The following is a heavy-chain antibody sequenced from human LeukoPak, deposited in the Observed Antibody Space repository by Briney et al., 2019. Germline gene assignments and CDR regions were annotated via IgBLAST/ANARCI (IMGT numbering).Heavy chain of an antibody. Sequence: ASVKVSCKASGYTFTGYYIHWVRQAPGQGLEWMGWINPNSGGTNYAQKFQGRVTMTRDTSISTAYMELSRLRSDDTAVYYCARDLSGSYSGDYWGQGTLVTVSS. CDR2: INPNSGGT. CDR1: GYTFTGYY. V-gene: IGHV1-2*02. CDR3: ARDLSGSYSGDY. J-gene: IGHJ4*02. D-gene: IGHD1-26*01.